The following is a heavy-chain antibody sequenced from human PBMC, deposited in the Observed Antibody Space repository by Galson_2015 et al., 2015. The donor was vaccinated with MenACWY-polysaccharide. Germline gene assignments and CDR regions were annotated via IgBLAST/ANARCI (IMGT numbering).Heavy chain of an antibody. CDR2: IYSGGST. D-gene: IGHD1-26*01. Sequence: SLRLSCAASGFTVSSNYMSWVRQAPGKGLEWVSVIYSGGSTYYADSVKGRFTISRHNSKNTLYLQMNSLRAEDTAVYYCARDQDSGSYYAFDIWGQGTMVTVSS. CDR3: ARDQDSGSYYAFDI. CDR1: GFTVSSNY. J-gene: IGHJ3*02. V-gene: IGHV3-53*01.